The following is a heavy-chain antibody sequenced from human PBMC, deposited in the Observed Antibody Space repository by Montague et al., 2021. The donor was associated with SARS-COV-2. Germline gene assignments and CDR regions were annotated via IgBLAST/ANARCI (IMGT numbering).Heavy chain of an antibody. CDR1: GGSISGTDHF. CDR2: IYNTGST. D-gene: IGHD1-1*01. Sequence: SETLSLTCTVSGGSISGTDHFWGWIRQPPGEGLEWIGSIYNTGSTFYTPSLKSRVTISVDTSKNEFSLKLISVAATDTAVYYCARNEEGYGYFDLWGRGTLVTVSS. J-gene: IGHJ2*01. V-gene: IGHV4-39*01. CDR3: ARNEEGYGYFDL.